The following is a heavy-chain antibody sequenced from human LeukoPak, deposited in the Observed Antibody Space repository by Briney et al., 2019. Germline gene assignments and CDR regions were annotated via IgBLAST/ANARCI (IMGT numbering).Heavy chain of an antibody. D-gene: IGHD3-3*01. Sequence: SETLSLTRTVSGGSISSSSYYWGWIRQPPGKGLEWIGSMSYSGNTYYNPSLKTRVTISVDTSKNQFSLKVTSVTAADTAVYYCARWVGGVAAITDYWGQGTLVSVSS. V-gene: IGHV4-39*01. CDR2: MSYSGNT. CDR3: ARWVGGVAAITDY. CDR1: GGSISSSSYY. J-gene: IGHJ4*02.